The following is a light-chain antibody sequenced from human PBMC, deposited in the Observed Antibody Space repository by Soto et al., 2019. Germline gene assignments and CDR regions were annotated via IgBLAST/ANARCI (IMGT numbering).Light chain of an antibody. CDR3: QQYNGWPWT. V-gene: IGKV3-15*01. CDR2: GAS. CDR1: QNISSY. Sequence: EIVLTQSPATLSLSPGKRATLSCRASQNISSYLPWYQQKPGQAPRLLIYGASTRATGIPARFSGSGSGTEFTLTISSLQSEDFAVYYCQQYNGWPWTFGLGTKVDIK. J-gene: IGKJ1*01.